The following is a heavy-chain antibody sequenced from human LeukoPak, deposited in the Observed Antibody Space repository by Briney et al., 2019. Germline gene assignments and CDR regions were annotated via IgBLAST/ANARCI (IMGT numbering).Heavy chain of an antibody. CDR3: ARDSVRVPYQPAAGRSYFDY. J-gene: IGHJ4*02. CDR1: GFTFSSYA. V-gene: IGHV3-30-3*01. Sequence: PGGSLRLSCAASGFTFSSYAMSWVRQAPGKGLEWVAVISYDGSNKYYADSVKGRFTISRDNSKNTLYLQMNSLRAEDTAVYYCARDSVRVPYQPAAGRSYFDYWGQGTLVTVSS. D-gene: IGHD2-2*01. CDR2: ISYDGSNK.